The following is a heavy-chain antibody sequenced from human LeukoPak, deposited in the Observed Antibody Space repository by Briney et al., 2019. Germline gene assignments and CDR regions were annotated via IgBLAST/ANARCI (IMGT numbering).Heavy chain of an antibody. V-gene: IGHV1-46*01. Sequence: ASVKVSCKASGYTFTTYYMHWVRQAPGQGLEWMGILNPSSGSTSYAQKFQGRVTMTRDTSSSTFYMELRSPQSEDTAVYYCARDGEYYDSSGSYFDYWGQGTLVTVSS. CDR1: GYTFTTYY. D-gene: IGHD3-22*01. CDR3: ARDGEYYDSSGSYFDY. CDR2: LNPSSGST. J-gene: IGHJ4*02.